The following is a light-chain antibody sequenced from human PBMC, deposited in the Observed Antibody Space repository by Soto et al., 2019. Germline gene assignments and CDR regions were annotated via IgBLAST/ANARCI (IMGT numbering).Light chain of an antibody. CDR3: AAWADSLNGYV. J-gene: IGLJ1*01. CDR1: SSNIGSES. V-gene: IGLV1-44*01. CDR2: SYN. Sequence: QSLKGQPPARSGTPGHRFTISCSGSSSNIGSESVNWYQQLPGTAPKLLIYSYNQRPSGVPDRFSGSKSGTSASLAISGLQSEDEADYICAAWADSLNGYVFGLGTKVTVL.